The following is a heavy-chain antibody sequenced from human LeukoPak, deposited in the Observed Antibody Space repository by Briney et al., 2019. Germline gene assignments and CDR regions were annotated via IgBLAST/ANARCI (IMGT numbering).Heavy chain of an antibody. CDR3: AEDQLERVAVDLWRYYGMDV. D-gene: IGHD6-19*01. Sequence: GGSLRLSCAASGFTFSSYGMHWVRQAPGKGLEWVAVISYDGSNKYYADSVKGRFTISRDNSKNTLYLQMNSLRAEDTAVYYCAEDQLERVAVDLWRYYGMDVWGQGTTVTVSS. CDR2: ISYDGSNK. V-gene: IGHV3-30*18. CDR1: GFTFSSYG. J-gene: IGHJ6*02.